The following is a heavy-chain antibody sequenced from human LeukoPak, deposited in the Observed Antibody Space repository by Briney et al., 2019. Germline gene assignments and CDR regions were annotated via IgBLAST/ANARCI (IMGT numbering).Heavy chain of an antibody. Sequence: SQTLSLTSTVSGGSLTVGDYYSTWIRQPPGKCLGWSGYIYYSGSTSYNPSLKSRVTISVDTSKNQFSLRLSSVTAADTAVYYCARGLDTAMLNYWGQGTLVTVSS. D-gene: IGHD5-18*01. J-gene: IGHJ4*02. CDR1: GGSLTVGDYY. V-gene: IGHV4-30-4*01. CDR3: ARGLDTAMLNY. CDR2: IYYSGST.